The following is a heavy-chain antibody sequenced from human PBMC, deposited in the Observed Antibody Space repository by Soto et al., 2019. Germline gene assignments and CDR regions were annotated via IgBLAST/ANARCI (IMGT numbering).Heavy chain of an antibody. V-gene: IGHV5-10-1*01. Sequence: GESLTISCKRAGYRFYRYWIRWVRQMPGKGLEWLGRIDPSDSYTNYSPSFQGHVTISADKSISTAYLQWSSLKASDPAMYYCARTPRYSSSWSAYYGLDVWGQGTTVTVSS. CDR2: IDPSDSYT. CDR1: GYRFYRYW. J-gene: IGHJ6*02. CDR3: ARTPRYSSSWSAYYGLDV. D-gene: IGHD6-13*01.